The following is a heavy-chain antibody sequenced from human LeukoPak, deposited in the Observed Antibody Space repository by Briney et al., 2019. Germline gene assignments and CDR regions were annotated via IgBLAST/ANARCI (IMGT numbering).Heavy chain of an antibody. D-gene: IGHD3-22*01. V-gene: IGHV3-30*04. CDR2: ISYDGSNK. CDR1: GFTFSSYA. CDR3: ARDGYYYDSSGYLDY. J-gene: IGHJ4*02. Sequence: GGSLRLSCAASGFTFSSYAMHWVRPAPGKGLEWVAVISYDGSNKYYADSVKGRFTISRDNSKNTLYLQMNSLRAEDTAVYYCARDGYYYDSSGYLDYWGQGTLVTVSS.